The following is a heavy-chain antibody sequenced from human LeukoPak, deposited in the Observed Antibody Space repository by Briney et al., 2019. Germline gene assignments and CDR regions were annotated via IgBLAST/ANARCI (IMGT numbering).Heavy chain of an antibody. CDR3: AREGRSDYDILTGYYTDYYFDY. CDR1: GHTFTSYG. V-gene: IGHV1-18*01. Sequence: ASVMFSCKASGHTFTSYGISWVRQAPGHGLEWMGWISVHNGNTNSAQKLQGRVTMTTDTSTSTAYMELRSLRSDDTAVYYCAREGRSDYDILTGYYTDYYFDYWGQGTLVTVSS. D-gene: IGHD3-9*01. CDR2: ISVHNGNT. J-gene: IGHJ4*02.